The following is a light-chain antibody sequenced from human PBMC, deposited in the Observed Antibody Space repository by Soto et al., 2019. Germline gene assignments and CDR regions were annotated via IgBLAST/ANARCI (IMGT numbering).Light chain of an antibody. CDR2: GAS. J-gene: IGKJ1*01. CDR1: QGVGSNY. CDR3: PQYGSSPWT. Sequence: EIVLTQSPGTLSLSPGERATLSCKASQGVGSNYLAWYQQKPGQAPRPLIYGASSRATGIPDRFSGSGSGADFTLTISRLEPEDCAVYYCPQYGSSPWTFGQGTTVEIK. V-gene: IGKV3-20*01.